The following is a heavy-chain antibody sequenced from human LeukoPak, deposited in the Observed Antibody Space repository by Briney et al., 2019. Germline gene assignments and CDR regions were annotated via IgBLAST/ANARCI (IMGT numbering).Heavy chain of an antibody. J-gene: IGHJ4*02. CDR1: GGTFSNYA. D-gene: IGHD5-12*01. CDR2: IIPIFGTA. V-gene: IGHV1-69*06. Sequence: SVKVSCKASGGTFSNYAISWVRQAPGQGLEWMGGIIPIFGTANYAQKFRGRVTITADKSTRTAYMELSSLRSEDTAVYYCARQPTSGYDYGFDYWGQGTLVTVSS. CDR3: ARQPTSGYDYGFDY.